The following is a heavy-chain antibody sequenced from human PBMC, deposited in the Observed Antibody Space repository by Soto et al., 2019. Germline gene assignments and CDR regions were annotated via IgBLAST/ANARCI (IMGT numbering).Heavy chain of an antibody. D-gene: IGHD6-13*01. CDR2: IYYSGST. J-gene: IGHJ4*02. CDR1: GGSISSSSYY. CDR3: ASFSIPGIVDY. V-gene: IGHV4-39*01. Sequence: PSETLSLTCTVSGGSISSSSYYWGWIRQPPGKGLEWIGSIYYSGSTYYNPSLKSRVTISVDTSKNQFSLKLSSVTAADTAVYYCASFSIPGIVDYWGQGTLVTVS.